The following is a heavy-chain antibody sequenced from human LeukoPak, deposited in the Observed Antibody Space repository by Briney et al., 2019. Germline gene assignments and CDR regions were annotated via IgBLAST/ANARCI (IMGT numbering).Heavy chain of an antibody. CDR2: IYSGGST. Sequence: GGSLRLSCAASGFTVSSNYMSWVRQAPGKGQEWVSVIYSGGSTYYADSVKGRFTISRDNSKNTLYLQMNSLRAEDTAVYYCARGQVVPAYYYYYGMDVWGQGTTVTVSS. J-gene: IGHJ6*02. V-gene: IGHV3-66*01. CDR1: GFTVSSNY. D-gene: IGHD2-2*01. CDR3: ARGQVVPAYYYYYGMDV.